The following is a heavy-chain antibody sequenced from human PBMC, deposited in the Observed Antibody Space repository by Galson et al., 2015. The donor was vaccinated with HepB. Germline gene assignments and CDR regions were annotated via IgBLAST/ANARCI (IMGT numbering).Heavy chain of an antibody. V-gene: IGHV5-10-1*01. CDR3: AEHEGEGAYSYGLPDY. J-gene: IGHJ4*02. CDR2: IAPGDSYI. D-gene: IGHD5-18*01. CDR1: GYRFTNYW. Sequence: QSGAEVKKPGESLRISCTGSGYRFTNYWISWLRQVPGKGLEWMGRIAPGDSYINYSPSFQGHVTISAGKSISTAYLQWSSLRASDTAMYYRAEHEGEGAYSYGLPDYWGQGTLVTVSS.